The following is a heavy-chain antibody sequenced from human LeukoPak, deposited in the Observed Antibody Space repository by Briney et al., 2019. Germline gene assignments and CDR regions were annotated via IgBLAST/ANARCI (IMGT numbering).Heavy chain of an antibody. J-gene: IGHJ1*01. CDR3: TVWSGSSYLEYLQH. Sequence: PGTSLRLSCAASGLIFSHYGMHWVRQPPGKGLDWVALIWYDGSKKYYADSVKGRFTISGDNAKDTLYLQMDSLRVEDTAVYYCTVWSGSSYLEYLQHWGQGTLVSVSA. V-gene: IGHV3-33*01. CDR2: IWYDGSKK. CDR1: GLIFSHYG. D-gene: IGHD1-26*01.